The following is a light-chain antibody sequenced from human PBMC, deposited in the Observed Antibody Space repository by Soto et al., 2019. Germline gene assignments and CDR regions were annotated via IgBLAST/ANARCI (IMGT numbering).Light chain of an antibody. Sequence: SYELTQPPSVSVAPGKTARITCGGNNIGSKSVHWYQQKPGQAPVLVIYYDSDRPSGIPERFSGSNSGNTATLTISRVEAGDEADYYWQVWDSSSDLRVFGGGTKLTVL. CDR2: YDS. V-gene: IGLV3-21*04. J-gene: IGLJ2*01. CDR1: NIGSKS. CDR3: QVWDSSSDLRV.